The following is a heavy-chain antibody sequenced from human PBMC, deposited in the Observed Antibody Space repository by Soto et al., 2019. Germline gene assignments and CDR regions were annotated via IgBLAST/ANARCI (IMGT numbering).Heavy chain of an antibody. CDR2: ISSSSSYI. V-gene: IGHV3-21*01. CDR3: ARDSLVGPAATHYYYYGMDV. Sequence: GGSLRLSCAASGFTFSSYSMNWVRQAPGKGLEWVSSISSSSSYIYYADSVKGRFTISRDNAKNSLYLQMNSLRAEDTAVYYCARDSLVGPAATHYYYYGMDVWGQGTTVTVSS. CDR1: GFTFSSYS. D-gene: IGHD2-2*01. J-gene: IGHJ6*02.